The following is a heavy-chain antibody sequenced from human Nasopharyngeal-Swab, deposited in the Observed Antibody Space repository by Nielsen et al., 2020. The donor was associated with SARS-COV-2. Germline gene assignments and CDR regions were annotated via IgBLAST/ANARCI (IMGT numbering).Heavy chain of an antibody. CDR1: GGSISSYY. CDR3: ARVWAGLRYGDAFDI. CDR2: IYYSGST. V-gene: IGHV4-59*01. J-gene: IGHJ3*02. Sequence: SETLSLTCTVSGGSISSYYWSWIRQPPGKGLEWIGYIYYSGSTNYNPSLKSRVTISVDTSKNQFSLKLSSVTAADTAVYYCARVWAGLRYGDAFDIWGQGTMVTVSS. D-gene: IGHD5-18*01.